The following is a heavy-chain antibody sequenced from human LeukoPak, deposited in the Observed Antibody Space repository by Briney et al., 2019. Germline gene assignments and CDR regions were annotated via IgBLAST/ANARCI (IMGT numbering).Heavy chain of an antibody. V-gene: IGHV3-74*01. D-gene: IGHD3-10*02. CDR2: INGDGSTT. J-gene: IGHJ4*02. CDR3: ARDRYYVPDN. CDR1: GFTFNTNW. Sequence: GGSLRFSCAASGFTFNTNWMHWVRQAPGKGLVWVSCINGDGSTTTYADSVKGRFTISRDNAKNTVYLQINNLRAEDTAVYYCARDRYYVPDNWGQGTLVTVSS.